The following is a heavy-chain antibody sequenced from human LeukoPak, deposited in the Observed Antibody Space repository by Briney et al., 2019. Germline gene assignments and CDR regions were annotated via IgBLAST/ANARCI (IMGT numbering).Heavy chain of an antibody. CDR3: ARGDPYYYDSSGYSDFDY. D-gene: IGHD3-22*01. CDR1: GFTFSSYW. Sequence: GGSLRLSCAASGFTFSSYWMSWVRQAPGKGLEWVANIKQDGSEKYYVDSVKGRFTISRDNAKNSLYLQMNSLRAEDTAVYYCARGDPYYYDSSGYSDFDYWGQGTLVTVSS. J-gene: IGHJ4*02. V-gene: IGHV3-7*01. CDR2: IKQDGSEK.